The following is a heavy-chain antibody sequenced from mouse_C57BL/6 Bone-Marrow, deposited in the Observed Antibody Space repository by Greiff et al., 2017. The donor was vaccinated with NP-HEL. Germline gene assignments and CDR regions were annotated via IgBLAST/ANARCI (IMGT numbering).Heavy chain of an antibody. CDR2: IYPGNSDT. D-gene: IGHD1-1*01. V-gene: IGHV1-5*01. CDR1: GYTFTSYW. CDR3: TTVVAESYWYFDV. Sequence: VQLQQSGTVLARPGASVKMSCKTSGYTFTSYWMHWVKQRPGQGLEWIGAIYPGNSDTSYNQKFKGKAKLTAVTSASTAYMELSSLTNEDSAVYYCTTVVAESYWYFDVWGTGTTVTVSS. J-gene: IGHJ1*03.